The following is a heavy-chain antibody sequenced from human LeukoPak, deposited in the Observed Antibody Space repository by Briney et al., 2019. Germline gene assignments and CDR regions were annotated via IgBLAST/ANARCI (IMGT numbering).Heavy chain of an antibody. CDR3: AKDKGREGDY. CDR2: IWYDGSNK. J-gene: IGHJ4*02. D-gene: IGHD1-26*01. CDR1: GFTFSNYG. Sequence: PGGSLRLSCAASGFTFSNYGMHWVRQAPGKGLEWVAAIWYDGSNKYYGDSVKGRFTISRDNSKNTLYLQMNSLRAEDTAVYYCAKDKGREGDYWGQGNLVTVSS. V-gene: IGHV3-30*02.